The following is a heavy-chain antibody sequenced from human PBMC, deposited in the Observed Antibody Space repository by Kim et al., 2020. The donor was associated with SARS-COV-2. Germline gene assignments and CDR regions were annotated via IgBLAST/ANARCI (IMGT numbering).Heavy chain of an antibody. J-gene: IGHJ4*02. D-gene: IGHD1-26*01. V-gene: IGHV4-39*01. Sequence: NPSLKSRVTISVDTSKSQFHLRLSPGTAADTAVYYCARRGRGGSYCIDDWGQGTLVTVSS. CDR3: ARRGRGGSYCIDD.